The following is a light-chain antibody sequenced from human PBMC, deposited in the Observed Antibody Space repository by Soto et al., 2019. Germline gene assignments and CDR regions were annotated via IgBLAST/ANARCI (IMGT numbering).Light chain of an antibody. CDR1: QSVSRNS. Sequence: EIVLTQSPGTLSLSPGERATLSCRASQSVSRNSLAWYQQQPGQAPRLLIYGASSRATDIPDRLSGSGSGTDFTLIVSRLEPEDFAVYFCHQYGTSPPTFGPGTKVDIK. J-gene: IGKJ3*01. V-gene: IGKV3-20*01. CDR3: HQYGTSPPT. CDR2: GAS.